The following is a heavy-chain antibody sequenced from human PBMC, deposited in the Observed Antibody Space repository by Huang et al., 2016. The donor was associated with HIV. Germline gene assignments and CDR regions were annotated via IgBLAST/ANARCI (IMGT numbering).Heavy chain of an antibody. V-gene: IGHV3-21*01. Sequence: EVQLVESGGGLVKPGGSLRLSCVASGFTFTNYAMNWVRQAPWKGLGWVSAIGRSSSYVYYADAVKGRFTISRDDAKKSLYLQMNSLRAEDTAVYYCARPQGDKVRGIIRSYYYYYGMDVWGRGTTVTVSS. CDR3: ARPQGDKVRGIIRSYYYYYGMDV. D-gene: IGHD3-10*01. CDR1: GFTFTNYA. J-gene: IGHJ6*02. CDR2: IGRSSSYV.